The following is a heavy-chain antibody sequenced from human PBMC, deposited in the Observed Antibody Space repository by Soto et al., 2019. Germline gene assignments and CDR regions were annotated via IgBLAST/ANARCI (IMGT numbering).Heavy chain of an antibody. Sequence: SVKVSCKASGGTFSSYTISWVRQAPGQGLEWMGRIIPILGIANYAQKFQGRVTITADKSTSTAYMELSSLRSEDTAVYYCARGYSSSWYPAFDIWGQGTMVTVS. J-gene: IGHJ3*02. D-gene: IGHD6-13*01. V-gene: IGHV1-69*02. CDR3: ARGYSSSWYPAFDI. CDR1: GGTFSSYT. CDR2: IIPILGIA.